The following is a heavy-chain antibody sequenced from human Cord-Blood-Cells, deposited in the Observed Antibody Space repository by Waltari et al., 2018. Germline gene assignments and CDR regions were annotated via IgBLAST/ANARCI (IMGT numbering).Heavy chain of an antibody. J-gene: IGHJ3*02. CDR1: GYTFTSYA. CDR3: ARDQGGDYDAFDI. D-gene: IGHD2-21*02. V-gene: IGHV1-3*01. Sequence: QVQLVQSGAEVKKPGASVKVSCKASGYTFTSYAMHWVRQAPGQRLEWMGWINAGNGNTKYSQKCQGRVTITRDTSASTAYMELSSLRSEDTAVYYCARDQGGDYDAFDIWGQGTMVTVSS. CDR2: INAGNGNT.